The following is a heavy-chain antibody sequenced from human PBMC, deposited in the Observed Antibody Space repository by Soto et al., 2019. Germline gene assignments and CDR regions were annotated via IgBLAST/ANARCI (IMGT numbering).Heavy chain of an antibody. CDR3: AGGGVRGVITRTRDYYGMDV. D-gene: IGHD3-10*01. CDR1: GYSFTSYW. CDR2: IYPGDSDT. J-gene: IGHJ6*02. V-gene: IGHV5-51*01. Sequence: GESLNISCKGSGYSFTSYWIGLVRQMPGKGLEWMGIIYPGDSDTRYSPSFQGQVTISADKSISTAYLQWSSLKASDTAMYYCAGGGVRGVITRTRDYYGMDVWGQATTVTVSS.